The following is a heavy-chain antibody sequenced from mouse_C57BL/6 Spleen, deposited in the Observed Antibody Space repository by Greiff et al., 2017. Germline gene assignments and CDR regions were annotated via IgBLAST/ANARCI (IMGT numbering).Heavy chain of an antibody. Sequence: VQLQQPGAELVKPGASVKMSCKASGYTFTSYWITWVKQRPGQGLEWIGDIYPGSGSTHYNEKFKSKATMTVDTSSSPAYIQLSSLTSEASAVYYCVVWHGFGAAYLDYWGQGTTLTVSS. V-gene: IGHV1-55*01. D-gene: IGHD2-2*01. CDR3: VVWHGFGAAYLDY. J-gene: IGHJ2*01. CDR1: GYTFTSYW. CDR2: IYPGSGST.